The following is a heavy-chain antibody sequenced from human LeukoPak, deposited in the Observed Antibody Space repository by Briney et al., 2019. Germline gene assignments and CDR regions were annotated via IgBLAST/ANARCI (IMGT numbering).Heavy chain of an antibody. V-gene: IGHV4-59*08. CDR2: IYYSGST. J-gene: IGHJ4*02. D-gene: IGHD6-19*01. CDR1: GGSISGYY. Sequence: SETLSLTCTVSGGSISGYYWSWIRQTPGKGLEFIGYIYYSGSTNYNPSLKSRVTISVDTSKNQFSLRLSSVTAADTAVYYCATGDSSGWGGYWGQGTVVTVSS. CDR3: ATGDSSGWGGY.